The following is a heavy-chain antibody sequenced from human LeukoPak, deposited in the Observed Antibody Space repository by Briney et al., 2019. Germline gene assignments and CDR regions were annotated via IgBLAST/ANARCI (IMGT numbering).Heavy chain of an antibody. J-gene: IGHJ4*02. V-gene: IGHV3-33*06. CDR1: GFTFSSYG. CDR2: IWYDGSNK. CDR3: AKSPDPSGSYYDY. D-gene: IGHD1-26*01. Sequence: GGSLRLSCVASGFTFSSYGMHWVRQAPGKGLEWVAVIWYDGSNKYYADSVKGRFTISRDNSKNTLYLQMNSLRAEDTAVYYCAKSPDPSGSYYDYWGQGTLVTVSS.